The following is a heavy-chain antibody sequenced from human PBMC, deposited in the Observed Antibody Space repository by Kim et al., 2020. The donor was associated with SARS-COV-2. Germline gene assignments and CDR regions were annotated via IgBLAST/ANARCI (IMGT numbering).Heavy chain of an antibody. Sequence: SETLSLTCTVSGASISSYYWSWIRQPPGKGLEWIGYIYYSGSTNYNPSLKSRVTISVDTSKNQFSLKLSSVTAADTAVYYCARVLAAAGTGGWFDPWGQGTLVTVSS. CDR1: GASISSYY. CDR2: IYYSGST. CDR3: ARVLAAAGTGGWFDP. D-gene: IGHD6-13*01. J-gene: IGHJ5*02. V-gene: IGHV4-59*13.